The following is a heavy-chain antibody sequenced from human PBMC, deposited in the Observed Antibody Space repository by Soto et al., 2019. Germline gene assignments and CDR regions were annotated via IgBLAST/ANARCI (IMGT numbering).Heavy chain of an antibody. CDR2: ISVDGRDT. Sequence: PGGSLRLSCAASGFSLSDYWMHWVRQVPGKGLLWVSRISVDGRDTTYADSVKGRFTISRDNAKNTLYLQMDSLRAEDTAVYYCVGAPEPRPIDFWGPGIRVTVFS. V-gene: IGHV3-74*03. CDR1: GFSLSDYW. CDR3: VGAPEPRPIDF. J-gene: IGHJ4*01.